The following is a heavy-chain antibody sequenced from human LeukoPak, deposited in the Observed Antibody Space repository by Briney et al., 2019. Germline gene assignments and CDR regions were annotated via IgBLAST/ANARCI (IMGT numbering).Heavy chain of an antibody. CDR1: GFTFSSYG. CDR3: AKDDDSSGYYPFFDY. V-gene: IGHV3-30*18. D-gene: IGHD3-22*01. CDR2: ISYDGSNK. J-gene: IGHJ4*02. Sequence: PGGSLRLSCAASGFTFSSYGMHWVRQAPGKGLEWVAVISYDGSNKYYADSVKGRFTISRDNSKNTLYLQMNSLRAEDTAVYYCAKDDDSSGYYPFFDYWGQGTLVTVSS.